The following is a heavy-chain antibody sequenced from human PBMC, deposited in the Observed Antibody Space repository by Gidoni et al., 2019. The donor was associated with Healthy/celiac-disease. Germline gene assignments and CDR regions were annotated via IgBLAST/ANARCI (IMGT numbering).Heavy chain of an antibody. V-gene: IGHV3-30*04. CDR2: ISYDGSNK. CDR1: GFTFSSYA. J-gene: IGHJ5*02. Sequence: QVQLVESGGGVDQPGRSLRPPCAASGFTFSSYAMHWVRQAPGKGLEWVAVISYDGSNKYYADSVKGRFTISRDNSKNTLYLQMNSLRAEDTAVYYCARDLVVVAATNWFDPWGQGTLVTVSS. CDR3: ARDLVVVAATNWFDP. D-gene: IGHD2-15*01.